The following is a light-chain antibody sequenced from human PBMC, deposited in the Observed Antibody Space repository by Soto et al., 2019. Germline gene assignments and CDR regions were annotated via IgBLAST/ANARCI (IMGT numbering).Light chain of an antibody. Sequence: QSVLTQPASVSGSPGQSITISCTGTSSDVGGYNYVSWYQQHPGRAPKFMIYDVSSRPSGVSNRFSGSKSGNTASLTISGLQAEDEADYYCCSYTTSNTRQIVCGTGTKVTV. J-gene: IGLJ1*01. CDR1: SSDVGGYNY. V-gene: IGLV2-14*03. CDR2: DVS. CDR3: CSYTTSNTRQIV.